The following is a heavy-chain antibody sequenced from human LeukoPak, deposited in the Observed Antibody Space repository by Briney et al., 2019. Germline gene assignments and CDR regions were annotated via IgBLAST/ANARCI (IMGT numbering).Heavy chain of an antibody. CDR1: GYTFTGYY. Sequence: ASVKVSCKASGYTFTGYYMHWVRQAPGQGLEWMGWINPNSGGTNYAQKFQGRVTMTRDTSISTAYMELSRLRSDDTAVYYCASNTMVQGVVDRDFDYWGQGTLVTVSS. CDR3: ASNTMVQGVVDRDFDY. D-gene: IGHD3-10*01. V-gene: IGHV1-2*02. CDR2: INPNSGGT. J-gene: IGHJ4*02.